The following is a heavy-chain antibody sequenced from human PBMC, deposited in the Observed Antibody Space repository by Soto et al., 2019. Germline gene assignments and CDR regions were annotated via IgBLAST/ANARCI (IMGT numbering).Heavy chain of an antibody. CDR1: GGSFSGYY. D-gene: IGHD4-17*01. CDR3: ARGQEPYGDSEYYFDY. CDR2: INHSGST. V-gene: IGHV4-34*01. Sequence: SETLSLTCAVYGGSFSGYYWSWIRQPPGKGLEWIGEINHSGSTNYNPSLKSRVTISVDTSKNQFSLKLSSVTAADTAVYYCARGQEPYGDSEYYFDYWGQGTLVTVSS. J-gene: IGHJ4*02.